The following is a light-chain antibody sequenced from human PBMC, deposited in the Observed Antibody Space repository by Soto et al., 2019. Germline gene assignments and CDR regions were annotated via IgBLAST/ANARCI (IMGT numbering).Light chain of an antibody. CDR2: DAS. Sequence: EIMLTQSPATLSLSLGERATLSCRASQGVSSYLAWYQQKPGQAPRLLIYDASNRATGIPARFSGSGSGTEFTLTISSLQSEDFAVYYCQQYNNWPLTFGGGTKVDIK. CDR1: QGVSSY. V-gene: IGKV3-11*01. J-gene: IGKJ4*01. CDR3: QQYNNWPLT.